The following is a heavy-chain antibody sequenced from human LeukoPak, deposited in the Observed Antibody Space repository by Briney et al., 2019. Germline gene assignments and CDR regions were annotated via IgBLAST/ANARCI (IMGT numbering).Heavy chain of an antibody. CDR2: INPNSGGT. D-gene: IGHD3-22*01. V-gene: IGHV1-2*02. CDR1: GYTFTGYY. J-gene: IGHJ3*02. CDR3: ARVTHNYYDSSGYYAFDI. Sequence: ASVKVSYKASGYTFTGYYMHWVRQAPGQGLEWMGWINPNSGGTNYAQKFQGRVTMTRDTSISTAYMELSRLRSDDTAVYYCARVTHNYYDSSGYYAFDIWGQGTMVTVSS.